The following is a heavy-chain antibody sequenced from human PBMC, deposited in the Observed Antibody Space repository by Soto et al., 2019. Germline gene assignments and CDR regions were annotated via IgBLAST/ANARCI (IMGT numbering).Heavy chain of an antibody. V-gene: IGHV3-23*01. CDR3: AAVDTPPGYYYGMDV. CDR1: RFTFSSYV. D-gene: IGHD2-15*01. J-gene: IGHJ6*02. Sequence: EVQLLESGGYLVQPGGSLRLSCAGSRFTFSSYVMSWVRQAPGKGLEWVSAISGSGADTYYADSVRGRFTISRDNSKNTLYLQMNSLRAEDTAVFYCAAVDTPPGYYYGMDVWGQGTTVTVSS. CDR2: ISGSGADT.